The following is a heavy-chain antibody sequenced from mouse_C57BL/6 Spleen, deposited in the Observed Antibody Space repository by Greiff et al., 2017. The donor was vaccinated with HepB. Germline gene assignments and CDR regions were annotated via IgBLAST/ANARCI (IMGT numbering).Heavy chain of an antibody. CDR2: IYPGDGDT. V-gene: IGHV1-82*01. CDR1: GYAFSSSW. D-gene: IGHD1-1*01. CDR3: ARSPITTVVATPFAY. J-gene: IGHJ3*01. Sequence: VQLVESGPELVKPGASVKISCKASGYAFSSSWMNWVKQRPGKGLEWIGRIYPGDGDTNYNGKFKGKATLTADKSSSKAYMQLSSLTSEDSAVYFCARSPITTVVATPFAYWGQGTLVTVSA.